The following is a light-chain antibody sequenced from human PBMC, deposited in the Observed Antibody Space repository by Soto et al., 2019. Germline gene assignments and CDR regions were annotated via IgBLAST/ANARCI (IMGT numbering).Light chain of an antibody. CDR2: AAS. CDR3: QQYYSYPRT. CDR1: QSVSNW. Sequence: DIQMTQSPSTLSSSLGDRVTITCRASQSVSNWLAWYQQKPGKAPKLLIYAASTLQSGVPSRFSGSGSGTDFTLTISCLQSEDFATYYCQQYYSYPRTFGQGTKVDIK. J-gene: IGKJ1*01. V-gene: IGKV1-5*01.